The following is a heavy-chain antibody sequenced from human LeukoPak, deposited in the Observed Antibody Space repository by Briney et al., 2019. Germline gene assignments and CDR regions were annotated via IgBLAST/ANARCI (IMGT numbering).Heavy chain of an antibody. CDR1: GFTFSSYA. J-gene: IGHJ4*02. CDR2: ISGSGGST. V-gene: IGHV3-23*01. Sequence: GGSLRLSCAVSGFTFSSYAMSCVRQAPGKGLEWVSAISGSGGSTYYADSVKGRFTISRDNSKNTLYLQMNSLRAEDTAVYYCAKAVGNPPYYFDYWGQGTLVTVSS. CDR3: AKAVGNPPYYFDY.